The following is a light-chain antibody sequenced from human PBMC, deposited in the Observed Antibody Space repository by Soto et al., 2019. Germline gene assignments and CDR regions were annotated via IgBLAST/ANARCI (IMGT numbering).Light chain of an antibody. Sequence: QSVLTQPPSVSGAPGQRVTISCTGSSSNIGAGYDVHWYQQLPGTAPKLLIYGNSNRPSGVPDRFSGSKSVTSASLAITGLLADDEADYYCQSYDSSLSGSVVFGGGTKLTVL. J-gene: IGLJ2*01. CDR2: GNS. V-gene: IGLV1-40*01. CDR3: QSYDSSLSGSVV. CDR1: SSNIGAGYD.